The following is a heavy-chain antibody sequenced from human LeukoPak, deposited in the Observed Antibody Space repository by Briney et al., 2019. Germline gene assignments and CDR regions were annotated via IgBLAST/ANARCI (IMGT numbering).Heavy chain of an antibody. CDR1: GFTFSSYW. Sequence: GGSLRLSCAASGFTFSSYWMNWARQAPGKGLEWVASINHNGNVNYYVDSVKGRFTISRDNAKNSLYLQMSNLRAEDTAVYYCARGFNRGFNPWGPGTLVTVSS. D-gene: IGHD1-14*01. CDR2: INHNGNVN. J-gene: IGHJ5*02. CDR3: ARGFNRGFNP. V-gene: IGHV3-7*03.